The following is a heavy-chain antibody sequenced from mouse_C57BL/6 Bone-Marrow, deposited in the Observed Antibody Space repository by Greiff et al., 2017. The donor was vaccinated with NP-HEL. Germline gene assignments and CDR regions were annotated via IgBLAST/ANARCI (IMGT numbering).Heavy chain of an antibody. D-gene: IGHD1-1*01. CDR2: IDPETGGT. J-gene: IGHJ1*03. CDR1: GYTFTDYE. CDR3: TSSSYWYFDV. Sequence: QVQLQQSWAELVRPGASVTLSCKASGYTFTDYEMHWVKQTPVHGLEWIGAIDPETGGTAYNQKFKGKAILTADKSSSTAYMELRSLTSEDSAVYYCTSSSYWYFDVWGTGTTVTVSS. V-gene: IGHV1-15*01.